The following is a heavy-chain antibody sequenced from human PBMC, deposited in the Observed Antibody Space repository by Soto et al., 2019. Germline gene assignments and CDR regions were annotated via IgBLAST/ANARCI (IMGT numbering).Heavy chain of an antibody. V-gene: IGHV3-23*01. CDR1: GFTFSSYA. J-gene: IGHJ5*02. CDR3: AKVKRELELRAGRWFDP. CDR2: ISGSGGST. Sequence: GGSLSLSCAASGFTFSSYAMSWVRQAPGKGLEWVSAISGSGGSTYYADSVKGRFTISRDNSKNTLYLQMNSLRAEDTAVYYCAKVKRELELRAGRWFDPWGQGTLVTVSS. D-gene: IGHD1-7*01.